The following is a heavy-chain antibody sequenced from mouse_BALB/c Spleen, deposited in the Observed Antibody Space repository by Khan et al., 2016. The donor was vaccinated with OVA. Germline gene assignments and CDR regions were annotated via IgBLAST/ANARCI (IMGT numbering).Heavy chain of an antibody. CDR3: AFERRGFAY. D-gene: IGHD2-12*01. V-gene: IGHV3-8*02. CDR1: GDSITSGY. Sequence: EVQLQESGPSLVKPSQTLSLTCSVTGDSITSGYWNWIRKFPGNKLEYMGYISFSGNTYYNLSLKSRISITRDTFNTKYYLLLNSVTTEDTAPYYCAFERRGFAYWGQGTLVTVSA. J-gene: IGHJ3*01. CDR2: ISFSGNT.